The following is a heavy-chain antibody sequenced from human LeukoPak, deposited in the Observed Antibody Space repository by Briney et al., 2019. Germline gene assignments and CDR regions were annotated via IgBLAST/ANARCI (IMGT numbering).Heavy chain of an antibody. D-gene: IGHD1-26*01. V-gene: IGHV4-38-2*01. CDR1: GYSISSGYY. J-gene: IGHJ3*02. Sequence: SETLSLTCALSGYSISSGYYWGWIRQPPGKGLEWIGSIYHSGSTHYNPSLKSRVTISIDTSKNQFSLKLSSVTAEDTAVYYCARHVVGASLARRGFDIWGQGTMVTVCS. CDR3: ARHVVGASLARRGFDI. CDR2: IYHSGST.